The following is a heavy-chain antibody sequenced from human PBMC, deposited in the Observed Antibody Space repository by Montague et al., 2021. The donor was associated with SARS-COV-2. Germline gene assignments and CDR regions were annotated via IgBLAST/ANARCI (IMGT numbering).Heavy chain of an antibody. V-gene: IGHV4-59*01. CDR2: IFYNGST. CDR1: FGSISTYY. CDR3: ARQDAWAYCGDECYRGWFDS. D-gene: IGHD2-21*01. J-gene: IGHJ5*01. Sequence: SETLSLTCTVSFGSISTYYWSWIRQPPGKGLEWIGFIFYNGSTKYNPPLKRRVSISLDTSKNQFSPKLSSVTAADTAVYYCARQDAWAYCGDECYRGWFDSWGQGTLVTVSS.